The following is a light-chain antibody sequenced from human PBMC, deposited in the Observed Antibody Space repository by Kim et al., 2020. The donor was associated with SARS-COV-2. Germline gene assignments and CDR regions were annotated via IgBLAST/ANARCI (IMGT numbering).Light chain of an antibody. V-gene: IGKV1-5*01. CDR3: QHRQT. CDR2: DGS. J-gene: IGKJ1*01. CDR1: QSVSRW. Sequence: SALSASVGDRVTLTCRASQSVSRWLAWYQQKPGKAPKLLIYDGSNLQSGVPSRFSGSGSGTEFTLTISILQPDDFAIYYCQHRQTFGQGTKVDIK.